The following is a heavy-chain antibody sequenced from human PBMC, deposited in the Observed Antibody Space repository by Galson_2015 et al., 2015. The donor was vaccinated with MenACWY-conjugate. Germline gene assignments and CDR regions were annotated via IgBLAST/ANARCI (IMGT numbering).Heavy chain of an antibody. CDR2: IAFDGSST. J-gene: IGHJ4*02. V-gene: IGHV3-74*01. Sequence: SLRLSCAASGFTFSTYWMHWVRQAPGKGLVWVSRIAFDGSSTRYADSVRGRFTISRDNAKNTLYLQMNSLTAEDTAVYYCAVYCSRPTCYSNHGHSWGQGTLVTVSS. D-gene: IGHD2-2*01. CDR3: AVYCSRPTCYSNHGHS. CDR1: GFTFSTYW.